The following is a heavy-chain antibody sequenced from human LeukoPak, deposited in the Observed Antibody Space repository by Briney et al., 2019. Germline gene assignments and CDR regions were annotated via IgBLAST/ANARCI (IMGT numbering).Heavy chain of an antibody. CDR1: GFTFRSYA. Sequence: GGSLRLSCAASGFTFRSYAMHWVRQAPGKGLEWVAVISYDGSNKYYIDSVKGRFTISRDNSKNTLYLQMNSLRTEDTAVYYCARGSRAIVATKFARGRYMDVWGKGTTVTVSS. J-gene: IGHJ6*03. CDR2: ISYDGSNK. CDR3: ARGSRAIVATKFARGRYMDV. V-gene: IGHV3-30*04. D-gene: IGHD5-12*01.